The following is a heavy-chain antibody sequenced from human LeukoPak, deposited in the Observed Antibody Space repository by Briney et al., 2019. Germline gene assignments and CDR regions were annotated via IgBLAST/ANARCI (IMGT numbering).Heavy chain of an antibody. V-gene: IGHV1-18*01. D-gene: IGHD6-13*01. J-gene: IGHJ3*02. CDR2: ISAYNGNT. CDR1: GYTFTSYG. CDR3: ARDSPVRGIAAAGKVAFDI. Sequence: ASVKVSCKASGYTFTSYGISWVQQAPGQGLEWMGWISAYNGNTNYAQKLQGRVTMTTDTSTSTAYMELRSLRSDDTAVYYCARDSPVRGIAAAGKVAFDIWGQGTMVTVSS.